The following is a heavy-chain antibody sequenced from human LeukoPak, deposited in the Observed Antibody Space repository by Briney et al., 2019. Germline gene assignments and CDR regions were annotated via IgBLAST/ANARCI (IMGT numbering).Heavy chain of an antibody. J-gene: IGHJ4*02. CDR2: ISSSGSPI. V-gene: IGHV3-48*03. CDR3: ARKDYFDY. CDR1: GFTFSSYE. Sequence: GGSLRLSCAASGFTFSSYEMNWVRQAPGKGLEWVSYISSSGSPIYYADSVKGRFTISRDNAKNSLYLQMNSLITEDTAVYYCARKDYFDYWGQGTLVTVSS.